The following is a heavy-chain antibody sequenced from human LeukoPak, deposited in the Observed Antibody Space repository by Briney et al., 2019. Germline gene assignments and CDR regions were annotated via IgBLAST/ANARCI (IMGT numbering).Heavy chain of an antibody. CDR3: ASADSSGYASFDY. CDR2: IYYSGST. Sequence: SETLSLTCTVSCGSISSYYWSWIRQPPGKGLEWIGYIYYSGSTNYNPSLKSRVTISVDTSKNQFSLKLSSVTAADTAVYYCASADSSGYASFDYWGQGTLVTVSS. V-gene: IGHV4-59*01. CDR1: CGSISSYY. D-gene: IGHD3-22*01. J-gene: IGHJ4*02.